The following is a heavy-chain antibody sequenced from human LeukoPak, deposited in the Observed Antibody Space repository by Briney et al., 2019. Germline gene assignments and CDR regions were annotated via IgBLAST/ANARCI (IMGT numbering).Heavy chain of an antibody. D-gene: IGHD3-10*01. J-gene: IGHJ4*02. CDR2: ICCGTT. Sequence: GGSLTLSCAASGFTISSYGMSWIRQAPGKGLEWVSSICCGTTYYADSVKGWFTITRSNSKNIVSPEMKRLRGEDTAVYHCGKSVYGSGSYWGQGSLVTVSS. V-gene: IGHV3-23*01. CDR3: GKSVYGSGSY. CDR1: GFTISSYG.